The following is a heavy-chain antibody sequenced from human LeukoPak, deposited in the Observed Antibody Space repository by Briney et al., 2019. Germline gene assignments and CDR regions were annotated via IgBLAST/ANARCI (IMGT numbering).Heavy chain of an antibody. CDR1: GGSFSGYY. CDR2: INHSGST. J-gene: IGHJ4*02. Sequence: SETLSLTCAVYGGSFSGYYWSWIRQPPGKGLEWIGEINHSGSTNYNPSLKSRVTISVDTSKTQFSLKLSSVTAADTAVYFCARLSRGSSAGFDYWGQGILVTVSS. D-gene: IGHD6-6*01. CDR3: ARLSRGSSAGFDY. V-gene: IGHV4-34*01.